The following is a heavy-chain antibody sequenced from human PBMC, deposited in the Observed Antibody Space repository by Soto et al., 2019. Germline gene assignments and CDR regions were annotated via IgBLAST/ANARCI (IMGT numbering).Heavy chain of an antibody. J-gene: IGHJ5*01. CDR1: SYTFTSYG. D-gene: IGHD6-13*01. CDR3: AREGIAARFDS. V-gene: IGHV1-18*01. Sequence: GASVKVSCKSSSYTFTSYGISLCRQSPGQWLECILLIIAYNGNTKYAQKLQGRVTMTTDTSASTAYMELSSLRSEDTAVYYCAREGIAARFDSWGQGTLVTVSS. CDR2: IIAYNGNT.